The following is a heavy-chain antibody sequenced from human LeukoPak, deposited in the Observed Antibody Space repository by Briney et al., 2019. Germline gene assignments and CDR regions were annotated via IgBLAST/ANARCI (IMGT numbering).Heavy chain of an antibody. CDR1: GFTFSSYE. CDR2: ISSSGSTI. J-gene: IGHJ4*02. V-gene: IGHV3-48*03. CDR3: ARAPLSYDSTGPPDY. D-gene: IGHD3-22*01. Sequence: PGGSLRLSCAASGFTFSSYEMNWVRQAPGKGLEWVSYISSSGSTIYYADSVKGRFTISRDNAKNSLYLEMNSLRVEDTALYYCARAPLSYDSTGPPDYWGQGTLVTVSS.